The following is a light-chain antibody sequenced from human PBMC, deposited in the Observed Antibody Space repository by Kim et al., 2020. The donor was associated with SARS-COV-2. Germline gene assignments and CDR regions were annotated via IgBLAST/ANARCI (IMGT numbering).Light chain of an antibody. CDR1: RRVSASS. CDR3: RQYFGTSMYT. CDR2: GAA. Sequence: CPGERTALPCSAGRRVSASSYIWWQQKTGQAPSRLIHGAAFRATAIAPKCSSGGCGAAYSLTISRLVAEDFAVLYCRQYFGTSMYTFGQGTKLEI. J-gene: IGKJ2*01. V-gene: IGKV3-20*01.